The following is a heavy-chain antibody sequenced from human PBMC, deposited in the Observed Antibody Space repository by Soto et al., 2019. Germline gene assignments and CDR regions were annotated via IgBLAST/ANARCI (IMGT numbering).Heavy chain of an antibody. CDR3: ARGPYGSGSYKVSGAFDI. J-gene: IGHJ3*02. CDR2: IYYIGIT. Sequence: PSETLSLTCTVSGGSISSGGYYWSWIRQHPGKGLELIGYIYYIGITYYYPFLKSRVTISVDTSKILFSLKLSFVTAADTAVYYFARGPYGSGSYKVSGAFDIWGQGTMVTVSS. CDR1: GGSISSGGYY. V-gene: IGHV4-31*03. D-gene: IGHD3-10*01.